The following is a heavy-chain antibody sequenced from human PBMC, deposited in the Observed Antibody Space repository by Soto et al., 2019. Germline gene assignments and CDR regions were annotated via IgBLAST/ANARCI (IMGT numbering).Heavy chain of an antibody. J-gene: IGHJ4*02. D-gene: IGHD6-13*01. CDR2: INHSGST. Sequence: SETLSLTCAVYGGSFSGYYWSWIRQPPGKGLEWIGEINHSGSTNYNPSLNSRVTISVDTSKNQFSLKLSSVTAADTAVYYCARVGSSSSVDYWGQGTLVTVSS. CDR3: ARVGSSSSVDY. V-gene: IGHV4-34*01. CDR1: GGSFSGYY.